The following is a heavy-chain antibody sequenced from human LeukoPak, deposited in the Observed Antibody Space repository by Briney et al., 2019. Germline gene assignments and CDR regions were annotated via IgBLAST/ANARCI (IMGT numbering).Heavy chain of an antibody. CDR3: ARNTAGYSSFDY. V-gene: IGHV4-31*03. D-gene: IGHD5-18*01. J-gene: IGHJ4*02. CDR1: GGSISSGGYY. Sequence: SETLSLTCTVSGGSISSGGYYWSWIRQHPWKGLEWIGYIYYSGSTYYNPSLKSRVTISVDTSKNQFSLKLNSVTAADTAVYYCARNTAGYSSFDYWGQGTLVTVSS. CDR2: IYYSGST.